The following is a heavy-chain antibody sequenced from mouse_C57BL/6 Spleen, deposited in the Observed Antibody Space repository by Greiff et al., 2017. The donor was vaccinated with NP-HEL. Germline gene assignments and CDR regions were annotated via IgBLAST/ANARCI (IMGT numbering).Heavy chain of an antibody. J-gene: IGHJ4*01. CDR2: INPSSGYT. D-gene: IGHD2-4*01. CDR1: GYTFTSYT. CDR3: ARRSMITYAMDY. Sequence: QVQLKQSGAELARPGASVKMSCKASGYTFTSYTMHWVKQRPGQGLEWIGYINPSSGYTKYNQKFKDKATLTADKSSSTAYMQLSSLTSEDSAVYYCARRSMITYAMDYWGQGTSVTVSS. V-gene: IGHV1-4*01.